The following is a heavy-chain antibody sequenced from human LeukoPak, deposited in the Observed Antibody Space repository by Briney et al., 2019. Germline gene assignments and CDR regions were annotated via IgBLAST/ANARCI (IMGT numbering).Heavy chain of an antibody. Sequence: PGGSLRLSCAASGFTFSSYWMSWVRQAPGKGLEWVANIKQDGSEKYYVDSVKGRFTISRDNAKNSLYPQMNSLRAEDTAVYYCARTTRPGYSYGYDFSFWFDPWGQGTLVTVSS. CDR3: ARTTRPGYSYGYDFSFWFDP. D-gene: IGHD5-18*01. J-gene: IGHJ5*02. CDR1: GFTFSSYW. CDR2: IKQDGSEK. V-gene: IGHV3-7*01.